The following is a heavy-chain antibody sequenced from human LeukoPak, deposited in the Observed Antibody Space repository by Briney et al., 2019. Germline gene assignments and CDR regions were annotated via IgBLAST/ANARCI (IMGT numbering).Heavy chain of an antibody. V-gene: IGHV4-59*01. CDR2: IYYSGST. D-gene: IGHD2-2*02. CDR3: AREGIVVVPAAIEYYMDV. CDR1: GGSISSYY. J-gene: IGHJ6*03. Sequence: SETLSLTCTVSGGSISSYYWSWIRQPPGKGLEWLGYIYYSGSTNYNPSLKSRVTISVDTSKNQFSLKLSSVTAADTAVYYCAREGIVVVPAAIEYYMDVWGKGTTVTVSS.